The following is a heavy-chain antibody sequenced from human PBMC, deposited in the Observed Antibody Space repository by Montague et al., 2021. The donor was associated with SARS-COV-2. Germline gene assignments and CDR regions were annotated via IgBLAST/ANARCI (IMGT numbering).Heavy chain of an antibody. CDR2: INHSGST. D-gene: IGHD6-13*01. CDR3: ARGAYSSSWYPVKYYFDY. V-gene: IGHV4-34*01. J-gene: IGHJ4*02. Sequence: SETLSLTCAVYGGSFSGYYWSWIRQPPGKGLEWIGEINHSGSTNYNPSLKSRVTISVGTSKNQFSLKLSSVTAADTAVYYCARGAYSSSWYPVKYYFDYWGQGTLVTVSS. CDR1: GGSFSGYY.